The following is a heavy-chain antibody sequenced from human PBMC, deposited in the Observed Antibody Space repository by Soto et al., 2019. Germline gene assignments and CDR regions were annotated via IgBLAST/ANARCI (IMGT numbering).Heavy chain of an antibody. CDR1: GFTFSSYW. D-gene: IGHD3-16*01. V-gene: IGHV3-74*01. J-gene: IGHJ3*02. CDR2: INSDGSST. Sequence: GGSLRLSCAASGFTFSSYWMHWVRQAPGKGLVWVSRINSDGSSTSYADSVKGRFTISRDNAKNTLYLQMNSLRAEDTAVYYCAREGGLTHDAFDIWGQGTMVTVSS. CDR3: AREGGLTHDAFDI.